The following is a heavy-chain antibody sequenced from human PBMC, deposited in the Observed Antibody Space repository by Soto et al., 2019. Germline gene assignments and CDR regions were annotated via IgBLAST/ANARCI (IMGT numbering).Heavy chain of an antibody. CDR3: ARGGGMDTLRFLEWLFTYYFDY. D-gene: IGHD3-3*01. CDR1: GFTFSSYS. V-gene: IGHV3-48*02. Sequence: GGSLRLSCAASGFTFSSYSMNWVRQAPGKGLEWVSYISSSSSTIYYADSVKGRFTISRDNAKNSLYLQMNSLRDEDTAVYYCARGGGMDTLRFLEWLFTYYFDYWGQGTLVTVSS. J-gene: IGHJ4*02. CDR2: ISSSSSTI.